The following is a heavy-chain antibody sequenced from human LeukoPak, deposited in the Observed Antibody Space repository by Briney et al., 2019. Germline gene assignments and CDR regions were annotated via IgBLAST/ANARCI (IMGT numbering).Heavy chain of an antibody. CDR2: ISYEGNNK. CDR3: AKDALYSYYGSGTVCYYFDY. CDR1: GFTFSSYG. J-gene: IGHJ4*02. D-gene: IGHD3-10*01. V-gene: IGHV3-30*18. Sequence: GGSLRLSCAASGFTFSSYGMHWVRQAPGKGLEWGAVISYEGNNKYYADSVKGRFTISRDNSENTLYLQMNSLRAEDTAVYYCAKDALYSYYGSGTVCYYFDYWGQGTLVTVSS.